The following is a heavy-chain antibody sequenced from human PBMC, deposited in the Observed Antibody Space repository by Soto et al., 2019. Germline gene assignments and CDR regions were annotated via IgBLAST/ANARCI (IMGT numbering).Heavy chain of an antibody. V-gene: IGHV4-59*08. CDR1: GGSISSYY. D-gene: IGHD3-16*02. J-gene: IGHJ5*02. Sequence: SETLSLTCTVSGGSISSYYWSWIRQPPGKGLEWIGYIYYSGSTNYNPSLKSRVTISVDTSKNQFSLKLSSVTVADTAVYYGAGGVIVAPNWFDPWGQGTLVTVS. CDR3: AGGVIVAPNWFDP. CDR2: IYYSGST.